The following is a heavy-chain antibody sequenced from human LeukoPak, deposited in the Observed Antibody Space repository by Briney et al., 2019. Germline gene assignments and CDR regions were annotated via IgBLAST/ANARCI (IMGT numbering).Heavy chain of an antibody. D-gene: IGHD1-26*01. J-gene: IGHJ4*02. CDR3: AKDVVGATPYDY. V-gene: IGHV3-23*01. CDR1: GLTSSSDA. CDR2: ISGSGGST. Sequence: GGSLRLSCAASGLTSSSDAMSWGREARGKGVEWVSAISGSGGSTYYAESVKGRFTISRDNSKTTLYLQMNSLSAEDAAVYWCAKDVVGATPYDYWGQGTLVTVSS.